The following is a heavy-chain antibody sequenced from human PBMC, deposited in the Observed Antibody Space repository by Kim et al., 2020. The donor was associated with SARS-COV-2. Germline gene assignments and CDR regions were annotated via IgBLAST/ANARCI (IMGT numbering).Heavy chain of an antibody. D-gene: IGHD3-9*01. J-gene: IGHJ4*02. V-gene: IGHV3-74*01. CDR2: INGDKTIR. CDR3: ARDENWFLDH. CDR1: GFSFSSHW. Sequence: GGSLRLSCVASGFSFSSHWIYWVRQAPGKGLVWVSRINGDKTIRDYADSVKGRFTISRDDAKNTVYLQMNSLRVDDTAVYYCARDENWFLDHCGQGTLVTVSS.